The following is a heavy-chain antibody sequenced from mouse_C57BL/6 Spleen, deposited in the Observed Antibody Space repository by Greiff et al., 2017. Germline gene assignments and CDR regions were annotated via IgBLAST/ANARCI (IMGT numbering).Heavy chain of an antibody. CDR3: TRQGIYGYGFAY. J-gene: IGHJ3*01. Sequence: QVHVKQSGAELVRPGASVTLSCKASGYTFTDYEMHWVKQTPVHGLEWIGAIDPETGGTAYNQKFKGKAILTADKSSSTAYMELRSLTSEDSAVYYCTRQGIYGYGFAYWGQGTLVTVSA. CDR1: GYTFTDYE. CDR2: IDPETGGT. D-gene: IGHD2-2*01. V-gene: IGHV1-15*01.